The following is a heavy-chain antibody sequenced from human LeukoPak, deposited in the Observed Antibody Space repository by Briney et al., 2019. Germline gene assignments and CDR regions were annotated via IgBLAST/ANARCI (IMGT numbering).Heavy chain of an antibody. D-gene: IGHD2-21*01. CDR1: GGSISSYH. Sequence: KPSETLSLTCTVSGGSISSYHWIWIRHPPGKGLEGIGYIHYSGSTNYNPSLKSRVTTSVDTSKKQFSLKLRSVTAADTAVYYCARSVSWGLLVRDDAFDIWGQGTMVTVSS. V-gene: IGHV4-59*08. J-gene: IGHJ3*02. CDR3: ARSVSWGLLVRDDAFDI. CDR2: IHYSGST.